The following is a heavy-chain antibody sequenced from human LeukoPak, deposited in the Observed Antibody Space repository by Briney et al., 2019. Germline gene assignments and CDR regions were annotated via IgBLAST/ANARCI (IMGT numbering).Heavy chain of an antibody. CDR1: GYSISSGYY. V-gene: IGHV4-38-2*02. D-gene: IGHD1-20*01. CDR2: IYHSGST. CDR3: AREGPHNWNDVNWFDP. J-gene: IGHJ5*02. Sequence: PSETLSLTCTVSGYSISSGYYWGWIRQPPGKGLEWIGSIYHSGSTYYNPSLKSRVTISVDTSKNQFSLNLISVTAADTAVYYCAREGPHNWNDVNWFDPWGQGTLVTVSS.